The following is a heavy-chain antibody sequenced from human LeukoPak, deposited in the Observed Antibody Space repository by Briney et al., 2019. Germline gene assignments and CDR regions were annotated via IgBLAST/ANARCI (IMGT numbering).Heavy chain of an antibody. J-gene: IGHJ4*02. CDR2: ISGSGGST. V-gene: IGHV3-23*01. CDR1: GFTSSSYA. Sequence: PGGSLRLSCAASGFTSSSYAMSWVRQAPGKGLEWVSAISGSGGSTYYADSVKGRFTISRDNSKNTLYLQMNGLRAEDTAVYYCAKDHAAGTSFDYWGQGTLVTVSS. CDR3: AKDHAAGTSFDY.